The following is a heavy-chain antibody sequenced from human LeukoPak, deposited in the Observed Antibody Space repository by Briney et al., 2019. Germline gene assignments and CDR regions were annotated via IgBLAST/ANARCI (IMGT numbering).Heavy chain of an antibody. V-gene: IGHV3-7*04. D-gene: IGHD3-10*01. CDR1: GFTFSSYW. Sequence: GGSLRLSCAASGFTFSSYWVTWVRQAPGKGLEWVASIKQDGSDKYYVDSVKGRFTVSRDNAKNSLYLQMNSLRAEDTAVYYCARDLWGGSGSGFDYWGQGTLVTVSS. CDR2: IKQDGSDK. CDR3: ARDLWGGSGSGFDY. J-gene: IGHJ4*02.